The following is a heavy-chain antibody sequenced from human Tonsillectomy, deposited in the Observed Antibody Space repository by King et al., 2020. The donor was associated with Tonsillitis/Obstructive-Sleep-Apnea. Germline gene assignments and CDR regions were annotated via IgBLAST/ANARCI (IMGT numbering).Heavy chain of an antibody. CDR2: IYSGGST. J-gene: IGHJ5*02. CDR3: ARGLWIQLWHPFDP. Sequence: VQLVESGGGLVQPGGSLRLSCAASGFTVSRNYMSWVRQAPGKGREWGSVIYSGGSTYDADSVKGRFTISRDNSKNTLYLQMNSLRAEDTAVYYCARGLWIQLWHPFDPWGQGTLVTVSS. CDR1: GFTVSRNY. V-gene: IGHV3-66*01. D-gene: IGHD5-18*01.